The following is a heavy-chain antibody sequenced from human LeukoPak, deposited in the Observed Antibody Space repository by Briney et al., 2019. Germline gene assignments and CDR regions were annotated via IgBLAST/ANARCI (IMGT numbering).Heavy chain of an antibody. J-gene: IGHJ5*02. D-gene: IGHD4/OR15-4a*01. CDR1: GGTFSSYA. CDR3: ARVWQSLDYFSWFDP. V-gene: IGHV1-69*13. Sequence: ASVKVSCKASGGTFSSYAISWVRQAPGQGLEWMGGIIPIFGTANYAQKFQGRVTITADESTSTAYMELSSLRSEDTAVYYCARVWQSLDYFSWFDPWGQGTLVTVSS. CDR2: IIPIFGTA.